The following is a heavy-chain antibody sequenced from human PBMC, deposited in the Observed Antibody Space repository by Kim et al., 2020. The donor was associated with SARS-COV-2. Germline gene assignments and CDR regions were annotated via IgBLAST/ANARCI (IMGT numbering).Heavy chain of an antibody. Sequence: GGSLRLSCAASGFTFSSYGMHWVRQAPGKGLEWVAVISYDGSNKYYADSVKGRFTISRDNSKNTLYLQMNSLRAEDTAVYYCAKTRGAGTFEFDYWGQGTLVTVSS. CDR1: GFTFSSYG. CDR2: ISYDGSNK. CDR3: AKTRGAGTFEFDY. J-gene: IGHJ4*02. V-gene: IGHV3-30*18. D-gene: IGHD6-19*01.